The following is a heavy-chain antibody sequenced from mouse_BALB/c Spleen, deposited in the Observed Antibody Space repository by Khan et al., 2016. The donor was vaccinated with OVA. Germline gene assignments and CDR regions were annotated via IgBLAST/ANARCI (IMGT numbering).Heavy chain of an antibody. Sequence: EVELVESGGGLVQPGGSRKLSCAASGFTFSSYGIHWVRQAPEKGLEWVAYISGDSNTTYYADTVKGRFTISRDNPKNTLFLQMTSLMSEDTSRYYGATSYYYGYYLDYWGPGTTLTVSS. V-gene: IGHV5-17*02. J-gene: IGHJ2*01. CDR2: ISGDSNTT. CDR3: ATSYYYGYYLDY. D-gene: IGHD1-1*01. CDR1: GFTFSSYG.